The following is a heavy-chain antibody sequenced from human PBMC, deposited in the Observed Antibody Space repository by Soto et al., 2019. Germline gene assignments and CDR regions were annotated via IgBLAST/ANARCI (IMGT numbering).Heavy chain of an antibody. D-gene: IGHD5-12*01. CDR2: INAGHGNT. Sequence: ASVKVSCKASGYTFTSYAMHWVRQAPGQRLEWMGWINAGHGNTKYSQTFQGRVILSRDTSTGTAYMEMNSLRSADTAVYFCARDSPRRWLQYYFDAWGPGALVTVSS. V-gene: IGHV1-3*01. J-gene: IGHJ4*02. CDR3: ARDSPRRWLQYYFDA. CDR1: GYTFTSYA.